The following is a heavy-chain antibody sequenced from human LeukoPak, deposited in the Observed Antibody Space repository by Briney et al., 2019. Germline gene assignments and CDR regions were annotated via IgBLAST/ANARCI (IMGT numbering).Heavy chain of an antibody. D-gene: IGHD3-22*01. V-gene: IGHV1-69*13. CDR1: GYTFTSYG. CDR2: IIPIFGTA. Sequence: SVKVSCKTSGYTFTSYGITWVRQAPGQGLEWMGWIIPIFGTANYAQKFQGRVTITADESTSTAYMELSSLRSEDTAVYYCARSSPNYYDSSGYDYWGQGTLVTVSS. J-gene: IGHJ4*02. CDR3: ARSSPNYYDSSGYDY.